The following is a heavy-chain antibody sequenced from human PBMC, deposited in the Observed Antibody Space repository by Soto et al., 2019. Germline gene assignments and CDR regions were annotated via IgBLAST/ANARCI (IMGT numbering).Heavy chain of an antibody. V-gene: IGHV1-2*02. CDR3: ARGGSYYAH. D-gene: IGHD3-10*01. Sequence: QEQLVQSGAEVKQPGASVRVSCKASGNTHTIYFIHWLRQARGQGLEWMGWINSVSGGTNYAQKFQGRVTMTRDTSTTTAFMELSGLRSDDTAVYFCARGGSYYAHWGQGTLVTVSS. CDR2: INSVSGGT. J-gene: IGHJ4*02. CDR1: GNTHTIYF.